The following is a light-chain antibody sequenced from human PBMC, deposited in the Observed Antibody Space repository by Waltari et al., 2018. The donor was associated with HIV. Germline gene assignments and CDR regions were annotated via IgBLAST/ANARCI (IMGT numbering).Light chain of an antibody. CDR2: DVS. Sequence: QSALTQPASVSGSPGQSITLSCTGTSSDLGGYNYVSWYQQHPGKAPNLMIYDVSNRPSGVSNRFSGSKSGNTASLTISGLQAEDEADYYCSSYTSSSPRVFGGGTKLTVL. V-gene: IGLV2-14*01. CDR3: SSYTSSSPRV. J-gene: IGLJ3*02. CDR1: SSDLGGYNY.